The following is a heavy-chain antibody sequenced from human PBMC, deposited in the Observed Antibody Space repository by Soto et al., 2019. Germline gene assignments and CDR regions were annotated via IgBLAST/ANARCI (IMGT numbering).Heavy chain of an antibody. CDR2: ISDSGDST. D-gene: IGHD1-1*01. V-gene: IGHV3-23*01. CDR1: GFIFNNYG. CDR3: VKDLYRSSTMPCLDH. Sequence: HPGGSLRLSCEASGFIFNNYGMSWVRQAPGKGLEWAAAISDSGDSTYYADSMRGRFSISRDNSKNTLYLQVKSLRPEDTAMYYCVKDLYRSSTMPCLDHWGQGALVTVSS. J-gene: IGHJ4*02.